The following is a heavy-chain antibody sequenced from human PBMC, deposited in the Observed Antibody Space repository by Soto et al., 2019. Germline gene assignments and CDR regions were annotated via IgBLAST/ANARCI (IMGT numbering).Heavy chain of an antibody. V-gene: IGHV3-21*01. CDR2: ISSSSSYI. D-gene: IGHD3-3*01. Sequence: GSLRLSCAASGFTFSSYSMNWVRQAPGKGLEWVSSISSSSSYIYYADSVKGRFTISRDNAKNSLYLQMNSLRAEDTAVYYCARNLWSGYSKGFDYWGQGTLVTVSS. J-gene: IGHJ4*02. CDR3: ARNLWSGYSKGFDY. CDR1: GFTFSSYS.